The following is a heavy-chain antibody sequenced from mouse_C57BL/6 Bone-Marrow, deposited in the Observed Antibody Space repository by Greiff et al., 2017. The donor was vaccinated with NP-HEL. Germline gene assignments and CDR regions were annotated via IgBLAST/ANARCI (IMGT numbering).Heavy chain of an antibody. V-gene: IGHV5-4*01. CDR1: GFTFSSYA. CDR2: ISDGGSYT. CDR3: ARLLRVDY. Sequence: EVQVVESGGGLVKPGGSLKLSCAASGFTFSSYAMSWVRQTPEKRLEWVATISDGGSYTYYPDNVKGRFTISRDNAKNNLYLQMSNLKSEDTAMYYCARLLRVDYWGQGTTLTVSS. J-gene: IGHJ2*01. D-gene: IGHD1-1*01.